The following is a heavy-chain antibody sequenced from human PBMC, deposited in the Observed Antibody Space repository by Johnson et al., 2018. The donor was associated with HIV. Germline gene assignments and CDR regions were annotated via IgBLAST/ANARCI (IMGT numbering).Heavy chain of an antibody. CDR1: GFTFINAW. CDR3: TTDQVGRKYGGKYHS. CDR2: IYSETDGGTT. Sequence: VQLVESGGGLVKPGGSLRLSCAASGFTFINAWMNWVRQAPGKVLEWVGRIYSETDGGTTDYAAPVKGRFTISRDDSKNTLYLQKNSLKIDDTAVYYCTTDQVGRKYGGKYHSWGQGTMVTVSS. D-gene: IGHD3-16*01. J-gene: IGHJ3*01. V-gene: IGHV3-15*01.